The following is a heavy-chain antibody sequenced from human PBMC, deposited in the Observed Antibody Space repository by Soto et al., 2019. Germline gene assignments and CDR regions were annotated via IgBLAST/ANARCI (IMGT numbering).Heavy chain of an antibody. V-gene: IGHV4-39*02. D-gene: IGHD3-3*01. CDR3: ATGNFVFWCGYKYFYYRIAV. CDR1: GGSVRGSNYY. Sequence: SETLSLTXTVSGGSVRGSNYYWAWIRQPPGKGLELIGSIRYGGNTYSNPSLKSRLTISVHTSNNHISLRLSSVTAADTAIYYCATGNFVFWCGYKYFYYRIAVPARGTTVPVSS. J-gene: IGHJ6*02. CDR2: IRYGGNT.